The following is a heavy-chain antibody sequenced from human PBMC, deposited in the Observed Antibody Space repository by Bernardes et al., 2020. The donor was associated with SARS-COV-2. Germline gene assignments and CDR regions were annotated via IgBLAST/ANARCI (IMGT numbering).Heavy chain of an antibody. Sequence: SSTLSLTCTVSGGSLTNHYWSWIRQPPGKGLEWIGYIYYSGNTNYNPSLKSRVTISLDTSKNQFSLKLSSVTAADTAVYYCARGRLDYGDSHPWGQGTLVTVSS. CDR1: GGSLTNHY. CDR2: IYYSGNT. CDR3: ARGRLDYGDSHP. V-gene: IGHV4-59*11. J-gene: IGHJ5*02. D-gene: IGHD4-17*01.